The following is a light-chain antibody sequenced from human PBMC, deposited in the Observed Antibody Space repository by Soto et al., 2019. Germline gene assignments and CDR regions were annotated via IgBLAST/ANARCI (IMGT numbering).Light chain of an antibody. J-gene: IGLJ2*01. V-gene: IGLV2-14*01. CDR3: NSYTNSDTVI. Sequence: QSARTQAASVSGSPGQSITISCTGTSSDIGAYQYVSWYQQRPGKAPKVLIYAVNNRPSGISDRFSGSKSGNTASLTISGLQAEDEAVYYCNSYTNSDTVIFGGGTKLTVL. CDR1: SSDIGAYQY. CDR2: AVN.